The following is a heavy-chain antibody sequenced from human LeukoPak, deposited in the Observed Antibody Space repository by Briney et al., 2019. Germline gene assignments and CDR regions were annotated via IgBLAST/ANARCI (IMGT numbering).Heavy chain of an antibody. Sequence: SETLSLTCAVSGGSISSGGYSWSWIRQPPGKGLEWIGYIYHSGSTYYNPSLKSRVTISVDRSKNQFSLKLSSVTAADTAVYYCARERVTAMAYFDYWGQGTLVTVSS. CDR1: GGSISSGGYS. CDR3: ARERVTAMAYFDY. V-gene: IGHV4-30-2*01. CDR2: IYHSGST. D-gene: IGHD5-18*01. J-gene: IGHJ4*02.